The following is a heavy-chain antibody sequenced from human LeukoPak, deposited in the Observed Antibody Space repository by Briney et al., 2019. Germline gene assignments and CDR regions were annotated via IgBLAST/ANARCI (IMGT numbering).Heavy chain of an antibody. J-gene: IGHJ1*01. V-gene: IGHV4-39*01. Sequence: SETLSLTCSVSGDSVGRSDSYWDWIRQPPGKGLEWIGTIYYSGRTYYSPSLKSRVTMSVDPSNNQFSLNLRSVTAADTALYYCARRRYYDGSGYLEWGQGTLLSVSS. CDR1: GDSVGRSDSY. CDR2: IYYSGRT. CDR3: ARRRYYDGSGYLE. D-gene: IGHD3-22*01.